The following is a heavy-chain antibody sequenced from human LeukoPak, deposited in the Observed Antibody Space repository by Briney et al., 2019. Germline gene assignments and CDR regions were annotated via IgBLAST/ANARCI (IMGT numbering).Heavy chain of an antibody. D-gene: IGHD2-8*01. J-gene: IGHJ4*02. CDR2: IKSKINDGTA. CDR1: GFTFSNAW. V-gene: IGHV3-15*01. Sequence: WGSLRLSCAASGFTFSNAWMSWVCQAPGKGLEWVGRIKSKINDGTADYAAPVKGRFAISRDDFQNTLYLRMNSLKTEDPAVYSCTTVTDGGSDFWGQGTLVTVSS. CDR3: TTVTDGGSDF.